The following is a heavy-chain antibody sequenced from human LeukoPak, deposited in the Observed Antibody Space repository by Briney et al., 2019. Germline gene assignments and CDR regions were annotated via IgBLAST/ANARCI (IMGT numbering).Heavy chain of an antibody. D-gene: IGHD3-22*01. Sequence: DSVKGRFTISRDNSKNTLYLQMNSLRAEDTSVYYCAKERLVIDYWGQGTLVTVSS. J-gene: IGHJ4*02. V-gene: IGHV3-23*01. CDR3: AKERLVIDY.